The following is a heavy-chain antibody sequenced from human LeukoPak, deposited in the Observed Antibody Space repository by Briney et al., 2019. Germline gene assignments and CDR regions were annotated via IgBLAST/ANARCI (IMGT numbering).Heavy chain of an antibody. Sequence: GGSLRLSCAASGFTFSSYAMHWVRQAPGKGLEYVSAISSNGGSTYYANSVKGRFTISRDNSKNTLYLQMGSLRAEDMAVHYCASSYSGSYYFDYWGQGTLVTVSS. V-gene: IGHV3-64*01. CDR1: GFTFSSYA. D-gene: IGHD1-26*01. J-gene: IGHJ4*02. CDR2: ISSNGGST. CDR3: ASSYSGSYYFDY.